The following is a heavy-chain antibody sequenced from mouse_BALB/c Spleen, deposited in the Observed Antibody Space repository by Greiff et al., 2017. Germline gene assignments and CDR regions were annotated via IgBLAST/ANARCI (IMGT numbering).Heavy chain of an antibody. CDR1: GFTFSSYG. V-gene: IGHV5-6-3*01. D-gene: IGHD4-1*01. CDR2: INSNGGST. Sequence: EVKVVESGGGLVQPGGSLKLSCAASGFTFSSYGMSWVRQTPDKRLELVATINSNGGSTYYPDSVKGRFTISRDNAKNTLYLQMSSLKSEDTAMYYCARDELGLFDYWGQGTTLTVSS. J-gene: IGHJ2*01. CDR3: ARDELGLFDY.